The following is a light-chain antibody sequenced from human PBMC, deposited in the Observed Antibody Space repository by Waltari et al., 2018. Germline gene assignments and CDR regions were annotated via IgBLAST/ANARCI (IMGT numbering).Light chain of an antibody. Sequence: EIVLTQSPGTLSLSPGERATLSCRASQSVSSSYLAWYQQKPGKAPRLLIDGASSRATWIPARFSGSGSGTDFTLTISRLEPEDFAVYYCQQYGSSPWTFGQGTKVEIK. V-gene: IGKV3-20*01. CDR3: QQYGSSPWT. J-gene: IGKJ1*01. CDR2: GAS. CDR1: QSVSSSY.